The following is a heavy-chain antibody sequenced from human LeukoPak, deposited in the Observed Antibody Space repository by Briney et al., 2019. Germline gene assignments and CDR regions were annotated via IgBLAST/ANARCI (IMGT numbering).Heavy chain of an antibody. CDR1: GYTFTGYY. Sequence: ASVKVSCKASGYTFTGYYMHWVRQAPGQGLECMGWIYPNSGVTNYAQRFQGRVTMTRDTSIRTAYMELSRLRSDDTAVYYCARDFLYCSSTSCLRGYSYGYWFDYWGQGTLVTVSS. CDR3: ARDFLYCSSTSCLRGYSYGYWFDY. CDR2: IYPNSGVT. V-gene: IGHV1-2*02. J-gene: IGHJ4*02. D-gene: IGHD2-2*01.